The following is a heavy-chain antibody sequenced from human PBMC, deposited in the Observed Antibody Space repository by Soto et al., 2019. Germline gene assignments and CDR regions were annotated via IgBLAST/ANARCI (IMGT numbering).Heavy chain of an antibody. CDR3: AREYSSSYYYGMDV. D-gene: IGHD3-22*01. Sequence: GGSLRLSCAASGFTVSSNYMSWVRQAPGKGLEWVSFIYSGGSTYYADSVKGRFTISRDNSKNTLYLQMNSLRAEDTAVYYCAREYSSSYYYGMDVWGKGTTVTVSS. J-gene: IGHJ6*04. V-gene: IGHV3-53*01. CDR2: IYSGGST. CDR1: GFTVSSNY.